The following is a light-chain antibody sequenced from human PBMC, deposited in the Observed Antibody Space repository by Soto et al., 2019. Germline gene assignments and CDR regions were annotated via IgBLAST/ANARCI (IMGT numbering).Light chain of an antibody. CDR2: DVS. J-gene: IGLJ1*01. Sequence: QSALTQPASVSGSPGQSITISCTGTSSDVGGYKYVSWYQQHPGKAPKLMIYDVSNRPSGVSNRFSGSKSGNTASLNISGLQAEDEADYYCSSYRSSNTLYVFGTGTKVTVL. V-gene: IGLV2-14*01. CDR1: SSDVGGYKY. CDR3: SSYRSSNTLYV.